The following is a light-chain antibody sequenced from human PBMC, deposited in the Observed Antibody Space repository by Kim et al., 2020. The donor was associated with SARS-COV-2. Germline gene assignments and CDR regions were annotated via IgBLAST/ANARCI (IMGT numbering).Light chain of an antibody. J-gene: IGKJ3*01. CDR2: GAS. V-gene: IGKV1-8*01. CDR1: ESVSSY. CDR3: QHYYTYPFP. Sequence: AIRMTQSPSSISASTGDRVTITCRASESVSSYLAWYQQKPGRAPDLLIYGASTLQRGVPSRFSGSGSGTEFSLTIRYLQSEDFATYYCQHYYTYPFPFGPGTKVDIK.